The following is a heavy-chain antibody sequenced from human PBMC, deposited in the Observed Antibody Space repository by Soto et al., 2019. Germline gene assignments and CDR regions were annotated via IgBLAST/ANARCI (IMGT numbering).Heavy chain of an antibody. CDR1: GGSISSYY. V-gene: IGHV4-59*01. D-gene: IGHD1-26*01. CDR3: AREGVGAMGV. Sequence: SETLSLTCTVSGGSISSYYWSWIRQPPGKGLEWIGYIYYSGSTNYNPSLKSRVTISVDTSKNQFSLKLSSVTAADTAVYYCAREGVGAMGVWGQGTTVTVSS. J-gene: IGHJ6*02. CDR2: IYYSGST.